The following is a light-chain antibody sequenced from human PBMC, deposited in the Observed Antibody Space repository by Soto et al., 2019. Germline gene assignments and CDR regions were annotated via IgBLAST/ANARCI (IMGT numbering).Light chain of an antibody. CDR1: QSASSY. J-gene: IGKJ1*01. Sequence: EVVLTQSPATLSLSPGERATLSCRASQSASSYLAWYQQKPGQAPRLLIYDASNRATGIPARFSGSGSGTDFTLTISSLEPEDFAVYYCQQRSNWPPRAFGQGTKVDIK. CDR2: DAS. V-gene: IGKV3-11*01. CDR3: QQRSNWPPRA.